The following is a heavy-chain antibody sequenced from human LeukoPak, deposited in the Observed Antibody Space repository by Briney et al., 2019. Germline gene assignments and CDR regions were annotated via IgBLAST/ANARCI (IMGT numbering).Heavy chain of an antibody. CDR3: ARGGGSIAVAGQPQPWKYYFDY. CDR1: GGSISSGGYY. J-gene: IGHJ4*02. Sequence: PSETLSLTCTVSGGSISSGGYYWSWIRQHPGKGLEWIVYIYYSGSTYYNPSLKSRVTISVDTSKNQFSLKLSSVTAADTAVYYCARGGGSIAVAGQPQPWKYYFDYWGQGTLVTVSS. CDR2: IYYSGST. D-gene: IGHD6-19*01. V-gene: IGHV4-31*03.